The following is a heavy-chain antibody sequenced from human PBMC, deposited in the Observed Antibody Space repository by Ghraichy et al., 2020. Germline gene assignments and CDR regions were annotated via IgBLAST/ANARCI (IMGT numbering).Heavy chain of an antibody. CDR3: ARILGIVTAADGMDV. CDR2: ISSSSSTI. J-gene: IGHJ6*02. CDR1: GFTFSSYS. Sequence: GGSLRLSCAASGFTFSSYSMNWVRQAPGKGLEWVSYISSSSSTIYYADSVKGRFTISRDNAKNSLYLQMNSLRDEDTAVYYCARILGIVTAADGMDVWGQGTTVTVSS. V-gene: IGHV3-48*02. D-gene: IGHD6-13*01.